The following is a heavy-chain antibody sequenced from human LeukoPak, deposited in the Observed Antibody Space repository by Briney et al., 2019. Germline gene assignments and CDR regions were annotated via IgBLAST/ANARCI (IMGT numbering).Heavy chain of an antibody. D-gene: IGHD3-10*01. CDR2: IWYDGSNK. Sequence: GGSLRLSCAASGFTFSSYGMHWVRQAPGKGLEWVAVIWYDGSNKYYADSVKGRFTIPRDNSKNTLYLQMNSLRAEDTAVYYCAKSYGSGSYPNYYYYYMDVWGKGTTVTVSS. CDR3: AKSYGSGSYPNYYYYYMDV. CDR1: GFTFSSYG. V-gene: IGHV3-33*06. J-gene: IGHJ6*03.